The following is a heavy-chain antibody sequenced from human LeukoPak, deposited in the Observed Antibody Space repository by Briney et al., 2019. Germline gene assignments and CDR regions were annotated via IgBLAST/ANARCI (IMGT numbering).Heavy chain of an antibody. Sequence: GRSLRLSCAASGFTFSNYGMHWVRQAPGKWLEWVAVIWYDGSNEYYADSVKGRFTISRDNSNNTLFLQMNSLRAEDTAVYYCAKGGYCSSTSCYVGWFDPWGQGTLVTVSS. D-gene: IGHD2-2*01. CDR2: IWYDGSNE. CDR3: AKGGYCSSTSCYVGWFDP. J-gene: IGHJ5*02. V-gene: IGHV3-33*06. CDR1: GFTFSNYG.